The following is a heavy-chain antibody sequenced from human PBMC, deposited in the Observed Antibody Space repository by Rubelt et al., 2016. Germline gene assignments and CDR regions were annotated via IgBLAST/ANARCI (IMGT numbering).Heavy chain of an antibody. V-gene: IGHV2-5*01. J-gene: IGHJ4*02. CDR1: AFSLSTRSEA. Sequence: QLTLKESGPTLVKPTQTLTLTCTFSAFSLSTRSEAVGWIRQPPGKALEWLAVIYWNDEKHYSPSLKKRLIITKDTSRNQVVLTMTNMDPVDTATYYCASGSGRTFDYWGQGTLVTVSS. CDR3: ASGSGRTFDY. CDR2: IYWNDEK. D-gene: IGHD3-10*01.